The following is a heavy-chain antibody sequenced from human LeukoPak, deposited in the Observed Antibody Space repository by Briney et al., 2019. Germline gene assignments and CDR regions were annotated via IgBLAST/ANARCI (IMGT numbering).Heavy chain of an antibody. V-gene: IGHV3-73*01. D-gene: IGHD1-14*01. CDR1: GFTFSGSA. CDR2: IRSKANSYAT. J-gene: IGHJ4*02. Sequence: GGSLRLSCAASGFTFSGSAMHWVRQASGKGLEWVGRIRSKANSYATAYAASVKGRFTISRDDSKDTAYLQMNSLKTEDTAVYYCTSGIRGDFDYWGQGTLVTVSS. CDR3: TSGIRGDFDY.